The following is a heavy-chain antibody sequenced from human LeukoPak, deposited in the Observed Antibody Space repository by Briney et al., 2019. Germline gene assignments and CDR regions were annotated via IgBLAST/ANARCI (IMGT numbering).Heavy chain of an antibody. CDR2: INHGGTT. CDR3: AGYDILTGLWD. V-gene: IGHV4-34*01. D-gene: IGHD3-9*01. J-gene: IGHJ4*02. CDR1: GGSFSGYS. Sequence: KPSETLSLTCAVYGGSFSGYSWSWIRQPPGKGLEWIGEINHGGTTNYNPSLKSRVTISVDTSKNQFSLKLNSVTAADTAVYYCAGYDILTGLWDWDQGALVTV.